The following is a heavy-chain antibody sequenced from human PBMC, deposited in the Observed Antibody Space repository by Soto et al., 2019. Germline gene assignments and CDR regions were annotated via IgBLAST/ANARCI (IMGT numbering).Heavy chain of an antibody. Sequence: QVQLQESGPGLVKPSQTLSLTCTVSGGSISSGGYYWSWIRQHPGKGLEWIGYIYYSGSTYYNPSLKRGVTRSVDTSKNQFSLRLSSVTAADTAVYYCARGRGIVATINRSLLFDYWGQGTLVTVSS. CDR1: GGSISSGGYY. J-gene: IGHJ4*02. V-gene: IGHV4-31*03. D-gene: IGHD5-12*01. CDR2: IYYSGST. CDR3: ARGRGIVATINRSLLFDY.